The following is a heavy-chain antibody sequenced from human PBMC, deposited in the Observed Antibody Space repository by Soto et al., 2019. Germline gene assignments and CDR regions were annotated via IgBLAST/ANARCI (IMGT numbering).Heavy chain of an antibody. J-gene: IGHJ6*02. CDR2: IDPSDSYT. CDR3: ARGTAAGGDAYCYGLDV. CDR1: GYSFTRYW. D-gene: IGHD6-13*01. V-gene: IGHV5-10-1*01. Sequence: PGESLKTSCQGSGYSFTRYWIRWVRQLPGKGLEWMGRIDPSDSYTNYSPSFQGHVTISADKSISTAYLQWSSLEASDTAMYYCARGTAAGGDAYCYGLDVWGQGTTVTVSS.